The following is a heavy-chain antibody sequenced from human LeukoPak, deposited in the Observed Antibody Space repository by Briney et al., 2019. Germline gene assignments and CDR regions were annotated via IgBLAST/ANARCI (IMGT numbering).Heavy chain of an antibody. CDR1: GFTFSSYA. Sequence: GGSLRLSCAASGFTFSSYAMSWVRQAPGKGLEWVSGINSDGSSTIYADSVKGRFTISRDNAKNTLYLQMNSLRAEDTAVYYCARVLRYCSGGNCYSGGLGYMDVWGKGTTVTISS. V-gene: IGHV3-74*01. J-gene: IGHJ6*03. CDR2: INSDGSST. D-gene: IGHD2-15*01. CDR3: ARVLRYCSGGNCYSGGLGYMDV.